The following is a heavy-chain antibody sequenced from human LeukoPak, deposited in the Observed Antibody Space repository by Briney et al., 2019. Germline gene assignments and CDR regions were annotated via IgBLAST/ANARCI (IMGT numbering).Heavy chain of an antibody. J-gene: IGHJ4*02. V-gene: IGHV3-13*01. Sequence: GGSLRLSCAASGFTFSNYDMHWVRQATGKGLEWVSGIGTAGDIYYPGSVKGRFTISRESAKNSLYLQMNSLRAEDTALYYCARDRESIAVAGSYYFDYWGQGTLVTVSS. D-gene: IGHD6-19*01. CDR3: ARDRESIAVAGSYYFDY. CDR1: GFTFSNYD. CDR2: IGTAGDI.